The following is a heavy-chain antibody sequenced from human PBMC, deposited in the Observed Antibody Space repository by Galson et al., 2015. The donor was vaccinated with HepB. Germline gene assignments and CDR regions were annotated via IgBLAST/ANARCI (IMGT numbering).Heavy chain of an antibody. CDR2: IRSKAYGGTT. J-gene: IGHJ4*02. D-gene: IGHD6-19*01. CDR1: GFTFGDYA. Sequence: SLRLSCAASGFTFGDYAMSWFRQAPGKGLEWVGFIRSKAYGGTTEYAASVKGRFTISRDDSKSIAYLQMNSLKTEDTAVYYCTRERAVAIRKYYFDYWGQGTLVTVSS. CDR3: TRERAVAIRKYYFDY. V-gene: IGHV3-49*03.